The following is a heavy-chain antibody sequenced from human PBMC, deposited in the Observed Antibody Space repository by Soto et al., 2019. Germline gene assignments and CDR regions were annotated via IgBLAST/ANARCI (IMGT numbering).Heavy chain of an antibody. Sequence: SQTLSLTCAISGDSVSSNSAAWNWIRQSPSRGPEWLGRTYYRSKWYNDYAVSVKSRITINPDTSKNQFPLQLNSVTPEDTAVYYCARDLSIAARHWFDPWGQGTLVTVSS. CDR1: GDSVSSNSAA. D-gene: IGHD6-6*01. CDR3: ARDLSIAARHWFDP. V-gene: IGHV6-1*01. CDR2: TYYRSKWYN. J-gene: IGHJ5*02.